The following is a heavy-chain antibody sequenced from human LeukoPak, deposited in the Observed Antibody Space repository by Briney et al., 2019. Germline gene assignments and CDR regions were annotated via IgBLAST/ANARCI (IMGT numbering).Heavy chain of an antibody. V-gene: IGHV1-8*01. CDR2: MNPNSGNT. J-gene: IGHJ5*02. CDR1: GYTFTSYD. D-gene: IGHD3-3*01. Sequence: ASVKVSCKASGYTFTSYDINWVRQATGQGLEWMGWMNPNSGNTGYAQKFQGRVTMTRNTSISTAYIELSSLRSEDTAVYYCARGRSLRFLEWLEPSHRDNWFDPWGQGTLVTVSS. CDR3: ARGRSLRFLEWLEPSHRDNWFDP.